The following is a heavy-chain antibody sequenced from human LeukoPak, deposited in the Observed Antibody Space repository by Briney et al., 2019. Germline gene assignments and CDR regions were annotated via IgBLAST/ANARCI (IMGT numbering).Heavy chain of an antibody. J-gene: IGHJ6*02. CDR1: GYTFTSYY. V-gene: IGHV1-8*01. D-gene: IGHD2-2*02. Sequence: GASVPVSYLPSGYTFTSYYIHGVRPATGQGREGMGWMNPNSGNTGYAQKFQGRVTMTRNTSISTAYMELSSLRSEDTAVYYCAITGCSSTSCYRGYYYYYGMDVWGQGTTVTVSS. CDR3: AITGCSSTSCYRGYYYYYGMDV. CDR2: MNPNSGNT.